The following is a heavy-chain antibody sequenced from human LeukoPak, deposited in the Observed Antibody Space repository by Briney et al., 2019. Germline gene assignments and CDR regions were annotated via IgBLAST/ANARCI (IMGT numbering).Heavy chain of an antibody. D-gene: IGHD3-22*01. CDR1: GGSISSYY. J-gene: IGHJ3*02. V-gene: IGHV4-59*06. CDR2: IYYSGST. CDR3: ARRIVGQPDAFDI. Sequence: PSETLSLTCTVSGGSISSYYWSWIRQPPGKGLEWIGYIYYSGSTYYNPSLKSRLTISVDTSKNQFSLNLSSVTAADTAVYYCARRIVGQPDAFDIWGQGTMVTVSS.